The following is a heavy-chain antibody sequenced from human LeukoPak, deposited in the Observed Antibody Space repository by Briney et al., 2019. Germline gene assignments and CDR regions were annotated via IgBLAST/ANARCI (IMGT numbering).Heavy chain of an antibody. CDR1: GFTFSSYA. CDR3: AKDWFFHHLLPNTGVAGPDGY. CDR2: IKQDGSEK. J-gene: IGHJ4*02. V-gene: IGHV3-7*01. Sequence: QTGGSLRLSCAASGFTFSSYAMQWVRQAPGKGLEWVANIKQDGSEKDYVDSGKGRFTISRDNAKNSLYLQMNSLRAEDTGVYYCAKDWFFHHLLPNTGVAGPDGYWGQGTLVTVSS. D-gene: IGHD6-19*01.